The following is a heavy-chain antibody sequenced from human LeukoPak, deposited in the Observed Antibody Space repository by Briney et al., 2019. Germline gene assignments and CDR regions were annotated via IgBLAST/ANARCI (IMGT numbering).Heavy chain of an antibody. D-gene: IGHD2-8*01. V-gene: IGHV4-39*01. J-gene: IGHJ5*02. CDR2: IYYSGST. Sequence: SETLSLTCTVSGGSISSSSYYWGWIRQPPGKGLEWIGSIYYSGSTYYNPSLKSQVTISVDTSKNQFSLKLSSVTAADTAIYYCASASFNVVFGNWFDPWGQGTLVTVSS. CDR1: GGSISSSSYY. CDR3: ASASFNVVFGNWFDP.